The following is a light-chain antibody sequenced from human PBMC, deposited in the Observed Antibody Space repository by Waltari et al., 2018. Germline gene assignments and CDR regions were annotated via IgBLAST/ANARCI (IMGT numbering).Light chain of an antibody. CDR1: SSDVGGYNF. V-gene: IGLV2-14*01. Sequence: QSALTQPASVSGSPGQSITISCTGTSSDVGGYNFVSWYQQHPGKAPKLMIYEVTNRPPGIPNRISGSKSGNTASLTISGLQAEDEADYYCGSYTTTTTVVFGTGTKVTVL. CDR3: GSYTTTTTVV. J-gene: IGLJ1*01. CDR2: EVT.